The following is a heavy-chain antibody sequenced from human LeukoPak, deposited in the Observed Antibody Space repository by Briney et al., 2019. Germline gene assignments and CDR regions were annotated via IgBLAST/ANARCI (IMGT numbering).Heavy chain of an antibody. J-gene: IGHJ4*02. Sequence: RASVKVSCKASGYTFTSTDSNWMRQAAGQGLEWMGWINPNSGRTGYAQKFQGRVTMTENTSISTAYMELSSLRFDDTAVYYCARGRSGLAAAGTYDYWGQGTLITVSS. D-gene: IGHD6-25*01. CDR2: INPNSGRT. CDR1: GYTFTSTD. V-gene: IGHV1-8*01. CDR3: ARGRSGLAAAGTYDY.